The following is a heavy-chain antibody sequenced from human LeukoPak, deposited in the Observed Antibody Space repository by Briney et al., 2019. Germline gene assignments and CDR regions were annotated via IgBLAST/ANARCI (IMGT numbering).Heavy chain of an antibody. CDR1: GGTFSSYA. CDR2: IIPIFGTA. J-gene: IGHJ3*02. D-gene: IGHD2-2*01. Sequence: SVKVSCKASGGTFSSYAISWVRQAPGQGLEWRGGIIPIFGTANYAQKFQGRVTITADESTSTAYMELSSLRSEDTAVYYCARYCSSTSCPHGAFDIWGQGTMVTVSS. CDR3: ARYCSSTSCPHGAFDI. V-gene: IGHV1-69*13.